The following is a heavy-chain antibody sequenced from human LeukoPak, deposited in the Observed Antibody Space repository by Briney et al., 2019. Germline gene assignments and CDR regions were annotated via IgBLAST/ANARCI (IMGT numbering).Heavy chain of an antibody. CDR3: AKSTGGAWFGERLDY. Sequence: PGGSLRLSCAASGFTFDDYAMHWVRQAPGKGLEWVSGISWNSGSIGYADSVKGRFTISRDNAKNSLYLQMNSLRAEDTALYYCAKSTGGAWFGERLDYWGQGTLVTVSS. CDR1: GFTFDDYA. D-gene: IGHD3-10*01. CDR2: ISWNSGSI. J-gene: IGHJ4*02. V-gene: IGHV3-9*01.